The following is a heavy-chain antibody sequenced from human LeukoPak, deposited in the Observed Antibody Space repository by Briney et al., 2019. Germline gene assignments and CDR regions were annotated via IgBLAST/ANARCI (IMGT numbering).Heavy chain of an antibody. CDR1: GYTFTSYD. CDR2: MNPNSGNT. CDR3: ARAGWNYASYYYYMDV. D-gene: IGHD1-7*01. V-gene: IGHV1-8*03. J-gene: IGHJ6*03. Sequence: ASVKASCKASGYTFTSYDINWVRQATGQGLEWMGWMNPNSGNTGYAQKFQGRVTITRNTSISTAYMELSSLRSEDTAVYYCARAGWNYASYYYYMDVWGKGTTVTVSS.